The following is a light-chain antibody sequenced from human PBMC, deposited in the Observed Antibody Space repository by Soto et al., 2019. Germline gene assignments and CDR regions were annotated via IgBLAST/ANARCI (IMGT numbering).Light chain of an antibody. J-gene: IGLJ3*02. Sequence: QAVVTQEPSLTVSPGGTVTLTCGSRTGAVTSGHYPYWFQQKPGQAPRTLIYDTSKKHSWTPARFSGSLLGGKAALTLSGAQADDEADYYCFLYYNGPRVFGGGTKLTVL. CDR1: TGAVTSGHY. CDR3: FLYYNGPRV. CDR2: DTS. V-gene: IGLV7-46*01.